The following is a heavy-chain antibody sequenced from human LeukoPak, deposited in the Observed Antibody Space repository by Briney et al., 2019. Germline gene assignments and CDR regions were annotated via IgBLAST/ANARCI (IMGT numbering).Heavy chain of an antibody. CDR2: IYPGDSDT. V-gene: IGHV5-51*01. D-gene: IGHD2-15*01. J-gene: IGHJ4*02. CDR1: GYXFTSYW. CDR3: ARARVVAAREYYFDY. Sequence: GEALKISCKGSGYXFTSYWIGWVRPMPGKGLEWMGIIYPGDSDTRYSPSSQGQVTISADMSISTAYLQWSSLKASDTAMYYCARARVVAAREYYFDYWGQGTLVTVSS.